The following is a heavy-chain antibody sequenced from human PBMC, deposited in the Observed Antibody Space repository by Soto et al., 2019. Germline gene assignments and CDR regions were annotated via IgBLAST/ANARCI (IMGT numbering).Heavy chain of an antibody. CDR3: ASGEGMFDP. Sequence: SETLSLTCTVSGGSISSSSYYWGWIRQPPGKGLEWIGSIYYSGSTYYNPSLKSRVTISVDTSKNQFPLKLSSVTAADTAVYYCASGEGMFDPWGQGTLVT. CDR1: GGSISSSSYY. J-gene: IGHJ5*02. V-gene: IGHV4-39*01. CDR2: IYYSGST. D-gene: IGHD2-21*01.